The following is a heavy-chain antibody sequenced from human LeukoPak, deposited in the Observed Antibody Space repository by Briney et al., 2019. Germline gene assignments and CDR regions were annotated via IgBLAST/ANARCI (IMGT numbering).Heavy chain of an antibody. D-gene: IGHD2-21*02. J-gene: IGHJ4*02. CDR3: ARAKWGCGGDCYSMVDY. Sequence: ASVKVSCKASGYTFTGYCMHWVRQAPGQGLERMGRINPNSGGTNYAQKFQGRVTMTRDTSISTAYMELSRLRSDDTAVYYCARAKWGCGGDCYSMVDYWGQGTLVTVSS. CDR2: INPNSGGT. CDR1: GYTFTGYC. V-gene: IGHV1-2*06.